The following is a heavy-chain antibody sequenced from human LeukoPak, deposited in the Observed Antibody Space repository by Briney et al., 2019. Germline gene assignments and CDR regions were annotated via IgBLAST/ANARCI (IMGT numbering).Heavy chain of an antibody. V-gene: IGHV1-2*02. CDR2: INPNSGGT. J-gene: IGHJ5*02. CDR3: ARDGMAGDCSGGSCYSHWFDP. CDR1: GYTFTGYY. Sequence: GASVKVSCKASGYTFTGYYMHWVRQAPGQGLEWMGWINPNSGGTNYAQKFQGRVTMTRDTSISTAYMELSRLRSDDTAVYYCARDGMAGDCSGGSCYSHWFDPWGQGTLVTVSS. D-gene: IGHD2-15*01.